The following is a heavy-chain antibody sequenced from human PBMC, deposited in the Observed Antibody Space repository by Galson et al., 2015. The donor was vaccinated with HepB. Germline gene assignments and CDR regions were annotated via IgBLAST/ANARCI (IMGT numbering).Heavy chain of an antibody. CDR1: GYTFTGYY. Sequence: SVKVSCKASGYTFTGYYMHWVRQAPRQGLEWMGWINPNSGGTNYAQKFQGRVTMTRDTSISTAYMELSRLRSDDTAVYYCARGNGYSSSVDYWGQGTLVTVSS. J-gene: IGHJ4*02. D-gene: IGHD6-6*01. CDR2: INPNSGGT. V-gene: IGHV1-2*02. CDR3: ARGNGYSSSVDY.